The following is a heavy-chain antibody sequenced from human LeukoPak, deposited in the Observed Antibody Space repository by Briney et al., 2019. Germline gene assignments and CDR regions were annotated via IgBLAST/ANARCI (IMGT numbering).Heavy chain of an antibody. CDR1: GYTFTGYY. J-gene: IGHJ4*02. CDR3: ARDRGTMVRGVITELDY. D-gene: IGHD3-10*01. V-gene: IGHV1-2*02. Sequence: GASVKVSCKASGYTFTGYYMHWVRQAPGQGLEWMGWINPNSGGTTYPQKFQGRVTMTWDTSISTAYMELTRLRSDDTAVYYCARDRGTMVRGVITELDYWGQGTLVTVSS. CDR2: INPNSGGT.